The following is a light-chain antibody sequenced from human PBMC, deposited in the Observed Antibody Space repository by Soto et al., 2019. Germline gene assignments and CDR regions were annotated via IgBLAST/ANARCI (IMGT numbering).Light chain of an antibody. Sequence: EIVLTQSPGTLSLSPGERATLSCRASQSVDGNLAWYQQKPGQAPRLLIYGASTRATGISARFSGSGSGTEFTLTISSLQSEDFGVYYCQQYNNWWTVGQGTKVDIK. CDR3: QQYNNWWT. V-gene: IGKV3D-15*01. CDR1: QSVDGN. CDR2: GAS. J-gene: IGKJ1*01.